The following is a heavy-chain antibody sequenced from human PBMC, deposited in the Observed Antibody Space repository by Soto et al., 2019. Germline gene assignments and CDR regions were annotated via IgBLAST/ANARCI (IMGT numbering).Heavy chain of an antibody. CDR1: GTSFSYDY. CDR2: IDHSGST. Sequence: SETLSPTCASYGTSFSYDYSCGRRQPPEKRLERRGDIDHSGSTNYNPTLKSRVTITADTSTNQFSLKLSTVTAADTAVYYCARWWSGSRQGFDPWGQGTLVTVSS. D-gene: IGHD3-3*01. CDR3: ARWWSGSRQGFDP. J-gene: IGHJ5*02. V-gene: IGHV4-34*01.